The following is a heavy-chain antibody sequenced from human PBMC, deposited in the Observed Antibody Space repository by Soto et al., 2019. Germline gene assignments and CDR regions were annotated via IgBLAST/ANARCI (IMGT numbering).Heavy chain of an antibody. CDR3: FRGSVSSPTVFDY. V-gene: IGHV1-18*04. J-gene: IGHJ4*02. CDR2: SSTYSSST. D-gene: IGHD3-9*01. CDR1: GYSFTGYS. Sequence: GASVKVSCKASGYSFTGYSMHWVRQAPGQGLEWMGWSSTYSSSTNYAQKFRGRVTMTTDTSTSTVYMELRTLTSDDTAVYYYFRGSVSSPTVFDYCGQGTLVPVSS.